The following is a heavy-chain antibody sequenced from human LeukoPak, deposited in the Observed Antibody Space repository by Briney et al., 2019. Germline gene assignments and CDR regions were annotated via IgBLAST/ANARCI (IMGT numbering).Heavy chain of an antibody. CDR3: ARQLGYCSSTSCYADKVDY. CDR2: IYYSGST. J-gene: IGHJ4*02. D-gene: IGHD2-2*01. Sequence: PSETLSLTCAVYGGFFSSYYWGWIRQPPGKGLEWIGSIYYSGSTYYNPSLKSRVTISVDTSKNQFSLKLSSVTAADTAVYYCARQLGYCSSTSCYADKVDYWGQGTLVTVSS. CDR1: GGFFSSYY. V-gene: IGHV4-39*01.